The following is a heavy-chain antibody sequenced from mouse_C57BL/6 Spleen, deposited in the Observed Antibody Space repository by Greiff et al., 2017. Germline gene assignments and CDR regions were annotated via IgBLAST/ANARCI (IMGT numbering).Heavy chain of an antibody. CDR2: IDPANGNT. Sequence: VQLKESVAELVRPGASVKLSCTASGFNIKNTYMHWVKQRPEQGLEWIGRIDPANGNTKYAPKFQGKATITADTSSNTAYLQLSSLTSEDTAIXYCARQYYGSSLYYFDYWGQGTTLTVSS. V-gene: IGHV14-3*01. CDR3: ARQYYGSSLYYFDY. CDR1: GFNIKNTY. J-gene: IGHJ2*01. D-gene: IGHD1-1*01.